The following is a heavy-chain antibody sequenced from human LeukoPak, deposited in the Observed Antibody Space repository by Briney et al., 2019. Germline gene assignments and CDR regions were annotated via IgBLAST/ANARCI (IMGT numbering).Heavy chain of an antibody. V-gene: IGHV3-53*01. Sequence: GGSLRLSCAASGFTVSSNYMSWVRQAPGKWLEWVSVIYSGGSTYYADSVKGRFTISRDNSKNTLYLQMNSLRAEDTAVYYCARAFPSSRSYFDNWGQGTLVTVSS. CDR3: ARAFPSSRSYFDN. D-gene: IGHD3-10*01. J-gene: IGHJ4*02. CDR1: GFTVSSNY. CDR2: IYSGGST.